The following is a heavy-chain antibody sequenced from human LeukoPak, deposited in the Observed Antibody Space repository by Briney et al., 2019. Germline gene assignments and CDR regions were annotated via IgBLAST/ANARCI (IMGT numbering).Heavy chain of an antibody. Sequence: GGSLRLSCAASGFTFSDYYMSWIRQAPGKGLEWVANIKQDGSEKYYVDSVKGRFTISRDNSKNTLYLQMNSLRAEDTAVYYCARAAGYYDSSGYYYFNYYYYMDVWGKGTTVTISS. J-gene: IGHJ6*03. CDR1: GFTFSDYY. V-gene: IGHV3-7*01. D-gene: IGHD3-22*01. CDR3: ARAAGYYDSSGYYYFNYYYYMDV. CDR2: IKQDGSEK.